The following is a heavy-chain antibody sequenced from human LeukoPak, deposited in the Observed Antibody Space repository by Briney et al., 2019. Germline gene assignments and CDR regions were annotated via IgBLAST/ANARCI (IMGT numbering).Heavy chain of an antibody. D-gene: IGHD6-19*01. CDR2: INPSGGST. J-gene: IGHJ4*02. CDR3: ASTSVSGWYYFDY. CDR1: GYTFTSYY. V-gene: IGHV1-46*01. Sequence: ASVKVSCKASGYTFTSYYMHWVRQAPGQGLEWMGIINPSGGSTSYAQKFQGRVTMTRDMSTSTVYMELSSLRSEDTAVYYCASTSVSGWYYFDYWGQGTLVTVSS.